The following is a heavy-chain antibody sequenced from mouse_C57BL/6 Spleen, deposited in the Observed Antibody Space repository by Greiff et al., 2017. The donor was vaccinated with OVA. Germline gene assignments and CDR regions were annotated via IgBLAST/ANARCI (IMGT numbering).Heavy chain of an antibody. CDR3: AITTVVATGNAMDY. V-gene: IGHV1-77*01. CDR2: IGPGSGST. J-gene: IGHJ4*01. D-gene: IGHD1-1*01. CDR1: GYTFTDYY. Sequence: LVESGAELVKPGASVKISCKASGYTFTDYYINWVKQRPGQGLEWIGKIGPGSGSTYYNEKFKGKATLTADKSSSTAYMQLSSLTSEDSAVYFCAITTVVATGNAMDYWGQGTSVTVSS.